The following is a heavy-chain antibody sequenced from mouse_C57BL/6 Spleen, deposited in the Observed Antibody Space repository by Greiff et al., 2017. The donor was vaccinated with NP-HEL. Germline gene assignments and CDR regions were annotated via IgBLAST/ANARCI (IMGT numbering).Heavy chain of an antibody. CDR2: INPNNGGT. J-gene: IGHJ3*01. V-gene: IGHV1-26*01. Sequence: VQLQQSGPELVKPGASVKISCKASGYTFTDYYMNWVKQSHGKSLEWIGDINPNNGGTSYNQKFKGKATLTVDKSSSTAYMELRSLTSEDSAVYYCASDGSSPSYWGQGTLVTVSA. D-gene: IGHD1-1*01. CDR1: GYTFTDYY. CDR3: ASDGSSPSY.